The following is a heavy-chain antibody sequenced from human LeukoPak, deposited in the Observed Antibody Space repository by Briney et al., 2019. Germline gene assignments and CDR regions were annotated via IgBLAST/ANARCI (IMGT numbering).Heavy chain of an antibody. CDR3: AKNPEFSGSYYFDY. V-gene: IGHV3-23*01. CDR2: ISGSGGST. D-gene: IGHD1-26*01. CDR1: GFTFSSYA. J-gene: IGHJ4*02. Sequence: GGSLRLSCAASGFTFSSYAMSWVRQAPGKGLEWVSDISGSGGSTYYADSVKGRFTISRDNSKNTLYLQMNSLRAEDTAVYYCAKNPEFSGSYYFDYWGQGTLVTVSS.